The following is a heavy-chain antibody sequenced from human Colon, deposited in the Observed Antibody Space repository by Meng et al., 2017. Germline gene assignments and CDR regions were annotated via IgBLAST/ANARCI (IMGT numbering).Heavy chain of an antibody. D-gene: IGHD3-9*01. V-gene: IGHV3-49*04. CDR3: TRADYRTILTGFAARY. CDR2: IRSKAYGGTT. Sequence: GESLKISCTASGFTFGDYAMSWVRQAPGKGLEWVGCIRSKAYGGTTEYAASVKGRFTISRDDSKSIAYLKMNSLKTEDTAVYYCTRADYRTILTGFAARYWGQGTLVTVSS. J-gene: IGHJ4*02. CDR1: GFTFGDYA.